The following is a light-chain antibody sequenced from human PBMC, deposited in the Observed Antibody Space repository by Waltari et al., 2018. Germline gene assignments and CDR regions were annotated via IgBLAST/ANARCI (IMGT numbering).Light chain of an antibody. CDR3: AAWDDSLNAVK. CDR1: SSNIGSNS. Sequence: QSVLTQPPSASGTPGQRVIISCSGSSSNIGSNSVKWYQQFPGTAPKLIIYSNNDRPPGVPERFSGSKSGTSASLAISGLQSEDEADYYCAAWDDSLNAVKFGGGTKLTVL. V-gene: IGLV1-44*01. CDR2: SNN. J-gene: IGLJ2*01.